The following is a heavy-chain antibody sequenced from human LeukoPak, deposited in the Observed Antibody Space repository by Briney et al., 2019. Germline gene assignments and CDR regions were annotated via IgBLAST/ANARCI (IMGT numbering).Heavy chain of an antibody. D-gene: IGHD4-11*01. CDR1: GFTLTGSA. Sequence: GGSPTLYCPASGFTLTGSAMHWVRPASGQGLEWLANIKPDGSAKKYVDSVKGRFTISRDNAKNSLFLQMSSLRAEDTAVYYCARVGYSDESIDYWGQGTRVTVFS. CDR3: ARVGYSDESIDY. J-gene: IGHJ4*02. CDR2: IKPDGSAK. V-gene: IGHV3-7*05.